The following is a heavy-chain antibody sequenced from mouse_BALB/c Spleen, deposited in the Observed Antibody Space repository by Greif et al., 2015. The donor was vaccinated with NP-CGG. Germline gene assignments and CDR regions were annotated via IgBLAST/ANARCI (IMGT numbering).Heavy chain of an antibody. J-gene: IGHJ3*01. CDR3: AMITSFAY. CDR2: ISSGGSYT. CDR1: GFTFSSYA. Sequence: EVKLMESGGGLVKPGGSLKLSCAASGFTFSSYAMSWVRQSPEKRLEWVAEISSGGSYTYYPDTVTGRFTISRDNAKNTLYLEMSSLRSEDTAMYYCAMITSFAYWGQGTLVTVSA. D-gene: IGHD2-4*01. V-gene: IGHV5-9-4*01.